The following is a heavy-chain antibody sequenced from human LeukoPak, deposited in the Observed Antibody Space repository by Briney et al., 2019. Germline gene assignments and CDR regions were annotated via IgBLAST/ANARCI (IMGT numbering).Heavy chain of an antibody. CDR1: GYSFTSYW. J-gene: IGHJ5*02. Sequence: GESLKISCKGSGYSFTSYWISWARQMPGKGLGWMGRIDPSDSYTNYSPSFQGHVTISADKSITTAYLQWSSLKASDTAMYYCAPHRGGLEDLTFDPWGQGTLVTVSS. CDR2: IDPSDSYT. D-gene: IGHD3-10*01. V-gene: IGHV5-10-1*01. CDR3: APHRGGLEDLTFDP.